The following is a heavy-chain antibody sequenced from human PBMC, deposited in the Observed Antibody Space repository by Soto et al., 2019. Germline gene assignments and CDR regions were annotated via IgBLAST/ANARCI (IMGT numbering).Heavy chain of an antibody. CDR1: GFTFSDNG. Sequence: QVQLMESGGGVVQPGTSLRLSCAASGFTFSDNGMHWVRQAPGKGLEWVAVIWFDGSERYYADSMKGRFTISRGNSRSTLYLLRDSLRGDDMAVYYSARRGWGKQTDYWGPGTLVTVSS. CDR3: ARRGWGKQTDY. J-gene: IGHJ4*02. D-gene: IGHD3-16*01. CDR2: IWFDGSER. V-gene: IGHV3-33*01.